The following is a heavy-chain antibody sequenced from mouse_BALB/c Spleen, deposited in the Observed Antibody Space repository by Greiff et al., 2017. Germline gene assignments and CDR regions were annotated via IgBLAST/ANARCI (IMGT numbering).Heavy chain of an antibody. V-gene: IGHV5-12-1*01. J-gene: IGHJ2*01. CDR2: ISSGGGST. CDR1: GFAFSSYD. CDR3: ARQDLDFDY. Sequence: EVKLVESGGGLVKPGGSLKLSCAASGFAFSSYDMSWVRQTPEKRLEWVAYISSGGGSTYYPDTVKVRFTISRDNAKNTLYLQMSSLKSEDTAMYYCARQDLDFDYWGQGTTLTVSS.